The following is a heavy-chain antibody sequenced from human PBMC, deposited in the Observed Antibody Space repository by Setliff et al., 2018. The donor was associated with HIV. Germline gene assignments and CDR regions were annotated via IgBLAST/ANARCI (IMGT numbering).Heavy chain of an antibody. D-gene: IGHD3-22*01. V-gene: IGHV4-34*01. Sequence: PSETLSLTCTLNGVPLSDYYWNWIRQSPGKGLEWIVEVNHNGNINYNPSLKSRVTVSVDTSKTQFSLKLSSVTAADTAMYYCASRIYYYDESRVLREEGFVPWGQGTLVTVSS. J-gene: IGHJ5*02. CDR3: ASRIYYYDESRVLREEGFVP. CDR2: VNHNGNI. CDR1: GVPLSDYY.